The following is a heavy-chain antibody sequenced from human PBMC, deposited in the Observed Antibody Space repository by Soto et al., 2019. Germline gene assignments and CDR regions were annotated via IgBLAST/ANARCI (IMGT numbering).Heavy chain of an antibody. CDR1: GYTFTSDD. D-gene: IGHD3-16*01. Sequence: QVQLVQSGAEVKKPGASVKVYCKASGYTFTSDDINWGRQATGQGLEGMGWMNPNSGNTGYAPKFQGRVTMTRKTSTSTAYIELSSLRSEDTAVYYCASGVGVKDDYYYYFTDFCGRETTVTVS. J-gene: IGHJ6*03. CDR2: MNPNSGNT. V-gene: IGHV1-8*01. CDR3: ASGVGVKDDYYYYFTDF.